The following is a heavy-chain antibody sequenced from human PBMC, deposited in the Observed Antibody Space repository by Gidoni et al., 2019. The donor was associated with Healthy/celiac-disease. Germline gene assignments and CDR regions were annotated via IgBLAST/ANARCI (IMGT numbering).Heavy chain of an antibody. D-gene: IGHD3-16*02. V-gene: IGHV4-39*07. J-gene: IGHJ2*01. CDR2: IYYSGSN. Sequence: QLQLQESGPGLVKPSETLSLTCTVSGGSISSSSYYWGWIRQPPGKGLEWIGSIYYSGSNYYNPSLKSRVTISVDTSKNQFSLKLSSVTAADTAVYYCARGALPDWYFDLWGRGTLVTVSS. CDR1: GGSISSSSYY. CDR3: ARGALPDWYFDL.